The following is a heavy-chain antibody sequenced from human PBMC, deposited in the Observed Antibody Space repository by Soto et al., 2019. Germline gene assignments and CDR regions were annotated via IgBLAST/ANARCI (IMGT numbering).Heavy chain of an antibody. CDR3: ARGGCRSTIYCDDVNYYYMGV. Sequence: GGSLRHSCAASGFTFSRYAMSWVRQAPGKGLEWVSILSGSGSNTYHADSVKGRFTISRDNSRNTLYLQMNSLRAEDTAVYYCARGGCRSTIYCDDVNYYYMGVRAKGTTVPVSS. J-gene: IGHJ6*03. CDR1: GFTFSRYA. D-gene: IGHD2-2*01. CDR2: LSGSGSNT. V-gene: IGHV3-23*01.